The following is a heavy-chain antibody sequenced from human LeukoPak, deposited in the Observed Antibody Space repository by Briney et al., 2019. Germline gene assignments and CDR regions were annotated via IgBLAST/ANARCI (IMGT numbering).Heavy chain of an antibody. V-gene: IGHV3-74*01. CDR3: AKDLYYDFWSGFDY. CDR2: INSDGSST. D-gene: IGHD3-3*01. Sequence: GGSLRLSCAASGFTFSSYWMHWVRHAPGKGLVWVSRINSDGSSTSYADSVKGRFTISRDNSKNTLYLQMNSLRAEDTAVYYCAKDLYYDFWSGFDYWGQGTLVTVSS. J-gene: IGHJ4*02. CDR1: GFTFSSYW.